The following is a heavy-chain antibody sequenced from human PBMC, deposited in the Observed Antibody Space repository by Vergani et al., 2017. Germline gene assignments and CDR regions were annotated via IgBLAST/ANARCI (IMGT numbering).Heavy chain of an antibody. CDR2: ISSSSSYI. J-gene: IGHJ6*02. V-gene: IGHV3-21*01. CDR1: GFTFSSYS. D-gene: IGHD6-13*01. CDR3: AEIAAATIGDGKDV. Sequence: EVQLVESGGGLVKPGGSLRLSCAASGFTFSSYSMNWVRQAPGKGLEWVSSISSSSSYIYYADSVRGRFTISRDNAKNSLYLQMNSLRAEDTAVYYCAEIAAATIGDGKDVWGQGTTVTVSS.